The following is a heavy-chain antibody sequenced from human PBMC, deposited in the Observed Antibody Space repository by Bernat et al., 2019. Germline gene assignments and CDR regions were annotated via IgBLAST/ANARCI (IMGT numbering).Heavy chain of an antibody. CDR1: GYTFTSYG. J-gene: IGHJ4*02. Sequence: QVQLVQSGAEVKKPGASVKVSCKASGYTFTSYGISWVRQAPGQGLEWMGWISAYNGNTNYAQKLQGRVTMTTDTSTSTAYMELRSLRSDDTAVYYCARGGGITMVQGVITAKYYFDYWGQGTLVTVSS. V-gene: IGHV1-18*04. CDR3: ARGGGITMVQGVITAKYYFDY. CDR2: ISAYNGNT. D-gene: IGHD3-10*01.